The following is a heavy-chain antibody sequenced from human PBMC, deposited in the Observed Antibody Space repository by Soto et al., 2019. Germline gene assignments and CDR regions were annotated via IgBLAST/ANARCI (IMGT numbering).Heavy chain of an antibody. CDR2: IIAYNANA. Sequence: QIQLFQDGAEVKKPGAALKVTCKASGYTFRNCGIRGVRLSHGQGLEWMGWIIAYNANANYAQKFQGRLTMTAYTSTSTAYMELRSLRSDDTAVYYCARENSDFDFWGQGTLVTVSS. V-gene: IGHV1-18*01. D-gene: IGHD6-13*01. CDR3: ARENSDFDF. CDR1: GYTFRNCG. J-gene: IGHJ4*02.